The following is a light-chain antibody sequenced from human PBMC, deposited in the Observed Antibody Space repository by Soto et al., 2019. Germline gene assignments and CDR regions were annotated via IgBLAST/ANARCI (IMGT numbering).Light chain of an antibody. CDR2: GAY. CDR3: QKYNTWLYT. Sequence: EIVMTQSPATLSVSPGERATLSCRASQSVSSNLAWYQQKPGQAPRLLIYGAYTTETGIPARFSGSGSGTEFTLTISSLQSEDFAVYYCQKYNTWLYTFGKGTKLEIK. J-gene: IGKJ2*01. CDR1: QSVSSN. V-gene: IGKV3-15*01.